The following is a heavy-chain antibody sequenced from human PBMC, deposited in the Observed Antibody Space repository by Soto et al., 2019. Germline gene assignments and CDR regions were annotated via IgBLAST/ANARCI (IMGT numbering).Heavy chain of an antibody. Sequence: ASVKVSCKASGYTFTRYGISWVRQAPGQGLERMGWISAYNGNTNYAQKLQGRVTMTTDTSTSTAYMELRSLRSDDTAVYYCARDPRPVLTGTSDYWGQGTLVTVSS. V-gene: IGHV1-18*01. J-gene: IGHJ4*02. CDR3: ARDPRPVLTGTSDY. CDR2: ISAYNGNT. D-gene: IGHD1-20*01. CDR1: GYTFTRYG.